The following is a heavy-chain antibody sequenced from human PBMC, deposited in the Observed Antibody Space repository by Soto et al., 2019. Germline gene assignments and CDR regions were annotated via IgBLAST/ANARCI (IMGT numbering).Heavy chain of an antibody. J-gene: IGHJ6*02. CDR1: GYSFTSYW. CDR2: IYPGDSDT. D-gene: IGHD3-3*01. CDR3: ARAITIFGVVPDYYGMDV. Sequence: PGESLKISCKGSGYSFTSYWIGWVRQMPGKGLEWMGIIYPGDSDTRYSPSFQGQVTISADKSISTAYLQWGSLKASDTAMYYCARAITIFGVVPDYYGMDVWGQGTTVTVSS. V-gene: IGHV5-51*01.